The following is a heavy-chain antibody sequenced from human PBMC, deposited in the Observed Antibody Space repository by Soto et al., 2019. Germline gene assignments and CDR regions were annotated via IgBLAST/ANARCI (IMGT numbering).Heavy chain of an antibody. CDR2: IYPGDSDT. Sequence: GESLKISCKGSGYSFTSYWIGWVRQMPGKGLEWMGIIYPGDSDTRYSPSFQGQVTISADKSISTAYLQWSSLKASDTAMYYCARRNYYYINCQAAGKDAFDFWSQRTMDTGS. V-gene: IGHV5-51*01. J-gene: IGHJ3*01. CDR1: GYSFTSYW. CDR3: ARRNYYYINCQAAGKDAFDF. D-gene: IGHD3-22*01.